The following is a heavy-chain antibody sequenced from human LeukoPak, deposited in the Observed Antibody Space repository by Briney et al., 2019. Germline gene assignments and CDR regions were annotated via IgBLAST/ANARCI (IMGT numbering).Heavy chain of an antibody. D-gene: IGHD1-26*01. CDR2: VFYSGST. CDR3: ARQPYMLGAYYFDY. J-gene: IGHJ4*02. Sequence: SETLSLTCTVSGGSMSSYYWSWIRQPPGKGLEWIGYVFYSGSTKYNPSLKSRITLSVDTSKNQFSLELGSVTAADTAVYYCARQPYMLGAYYFDYWGQGTLVTVSS. V-gene: IGHV4-59*08. CDR1: GGSMSSYY.